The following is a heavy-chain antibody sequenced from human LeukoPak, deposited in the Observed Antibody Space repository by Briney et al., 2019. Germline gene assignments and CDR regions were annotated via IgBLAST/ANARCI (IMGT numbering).Heavy chain of an antibody. J-gene: IGHJ4*02. CDR3: ARGECYDRSAYCFD. D-gene: IGHD3-22*01. CDR1: GYTFTGYY. Sequence: ASVKVSCKASGYTFTGYYMHWVRQAPGQGLEWMGWINPNSGGTNYVQRLQGRVTMTRDTSISTAYMELSRLRSDDTAVYYCARGECYDRSAYCFDWGQGTLVTVSS. V-gene: IGHV1-2*02. CDR2: INPNSGGT.